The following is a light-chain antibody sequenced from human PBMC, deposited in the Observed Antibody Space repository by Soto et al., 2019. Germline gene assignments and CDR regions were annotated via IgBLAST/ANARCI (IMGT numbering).Light chain of an antibody. CDR2: GAS. V-gene: IGKV3-20*01. CDR3: QQYGSSPVT. Sequence: ITFTQGPRTLSLSPGERATLSCRASQSVSINYLAWYHQKPGQAPRLLIYGASSRATGIPDRFSGSGSGTDFTLTISRLEPEDFAVYYCQQYGSSPVTVGQGTRLEI. J-gene: IGKJ5*01. CDR1: QSVSINY.